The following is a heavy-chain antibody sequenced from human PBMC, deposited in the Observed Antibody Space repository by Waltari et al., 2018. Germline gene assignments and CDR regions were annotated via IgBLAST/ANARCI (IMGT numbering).Heavy chain of an antibody. CDR3: ASLEAAAGNKIDY. CDR2: IYYSGST. CDR1: GGSISSSSYY. V-gene: IGHV4-39*01. J-gene: IGHJ4*02. Sequence: QLQLQESGPGLVKPSETLSLPCTVSGGSISSSSYYWVWTRQPPGKGLEWIGSIYYSGSTYYNPSLKSRVTISVDTSKNQFSLKLSSVTAADTAVYYCASLEAAAGNKIDYWGQGTLVTVSS. D-gene: IGHD6-13*01.